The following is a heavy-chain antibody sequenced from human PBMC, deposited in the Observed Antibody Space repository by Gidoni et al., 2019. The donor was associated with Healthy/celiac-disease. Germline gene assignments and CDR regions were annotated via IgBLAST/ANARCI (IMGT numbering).Heavy chain of an antibody. CDR1: GFTVSSYA. J-gene: IGHJ4*02. CDR3: AKDKAFHPLYSRGYY. Sequence: EVQLLEPGGGWVQPGGSLRLSCAASGFTVSSYAVSWVRQAPGKGLEWVSAISGSGGSTYYADSVKGRFTISRDNSKNTLYLQMNSLRAEDTAVYYYAKDKAFHPLYSRGYYWGQGTLVTVSS. D-gene: IGHD6-13*01. V-gene: IGHV3-23*01. CDR2: ISGSGGST.